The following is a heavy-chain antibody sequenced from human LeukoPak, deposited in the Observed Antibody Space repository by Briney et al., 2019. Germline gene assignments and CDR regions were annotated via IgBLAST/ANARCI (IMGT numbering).Heavy chain of an antibody. CDR2: ISGSGGST. J-gene: IGHJ4*02. CDR3: AKAHYYYDISGYSTSQFDY. CDR1: GFTFSSYA. D-gene: IGHD3-22*01. Sequence: PGGSLRLSCAASGFTFSSYAMSWVRKAPGKGLEWVSAISGSGGSTYYADSVKGRFTISRDNSKNTLYLQMNSLRAESTAVYHCAKAHYYYDISGYSTSQFDYWGQGTLVTVSS. V-gene: IGHV3-23*01.